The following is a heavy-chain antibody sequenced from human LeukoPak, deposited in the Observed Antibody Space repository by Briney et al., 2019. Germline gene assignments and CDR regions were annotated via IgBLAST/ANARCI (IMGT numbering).Heavy chain of an antibody. Sequence: HPGGSLRLSCAASGFTVSTNYMSWVRQAPGKGLEWVSVIYSGGSTYFADSVKGRFTISRDNSKNTLYLQMNSLRAEDTAVYYCAKDGGLWVSAHWGDSWGRGTLVTVSS. CDR2: IYSGGST. J-gene: IGHJ4*02. V-gene: IGHV3-53*01. CDR3: AKDGGLWVSAHWGDS. D-gene: IGHD7-27*01. CDR1: GFTVSTNY.